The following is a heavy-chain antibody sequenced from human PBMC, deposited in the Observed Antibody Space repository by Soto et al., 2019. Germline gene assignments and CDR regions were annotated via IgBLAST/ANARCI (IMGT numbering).Heavy chain of an antibody. D-gene: IGHD2-2*01. CDR3: ARSADKYAVLVY. CDR1: GFKVSDYY. Sequence: GGSLRLSCAASGFKVSDYYMSWIRRAPGKGLEWLSYSSNSGTYTRYADSVKGRFSISRDNAKNSLFLQIISLRGEYSATYYCARSADKYAVLVYLAQGTLLTVSS. V-gene: IGHV3-11*06. CDR2: SSNSGTYT. J-gene: IGHJ4*02.